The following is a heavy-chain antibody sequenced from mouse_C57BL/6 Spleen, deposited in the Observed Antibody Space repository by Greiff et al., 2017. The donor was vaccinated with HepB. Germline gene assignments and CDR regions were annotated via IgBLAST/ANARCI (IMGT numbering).Heavy chain of an antibody. CDR1: GYTFTSYW. CDR2: IHPNSGST. D-gene: IGHD2-4*01. V-gene: IGHV1-64*01. CDR3: ARPNLDDYDWFAY. Sequence: VKLQQPGAELVKPGASVKLSCKASGYTFTSYWMHWVKQRPGQGLEWIGMIHPNSGSTNYNEKFKSKATLTVDKSSSTAYMQLSSLTSEDSAVYYCARPNLDDYDWFAYWGQGTLVTVSA. J-gene: IGHJ3*01.